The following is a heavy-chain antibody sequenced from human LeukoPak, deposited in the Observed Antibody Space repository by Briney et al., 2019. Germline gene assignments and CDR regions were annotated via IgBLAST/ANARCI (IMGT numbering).Heavy chain of an antibody. CDR3: ARGQLWHYDILTGYYTPKFYHLGSDY. Sequence: PSETLSLTCTVSGGSISSYYWSWIRQPPRKGLEWIGYIYYSGSTNYNPSLKSRVTISVDTSKNQFSLKLSSVTAADTAVYYCARGQLWHYDILTGYYTPKFYHLGSDYWGQGTLVTVSS. CDR1: GGSISSYY. J-gene: IGHJ4*02. V-gene: IGHV4-59*08. CDR2: IYYSGST. D-gene: IGHD3-9*01.